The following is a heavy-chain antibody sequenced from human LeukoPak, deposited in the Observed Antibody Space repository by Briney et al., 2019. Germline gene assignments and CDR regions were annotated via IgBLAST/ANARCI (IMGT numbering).Heavy chain of an antibody. J-gene: IGHJ6*03. Sequence: PGGSLRLSCAASGFTFSSYSMNWVRQAPGKGLEWVSSISSSSSYIYYADSVKGRFTISRDNAKNSLYLQMNSLRAEDTAVYYCASCPLRDPYSSGWYRGWDYYYMDVWGKGTTVTVSS. CDR1: GFTFSSYS. V-gene: IGHV3-21*01. CDR3: ASCPLRDPYSSGWYRGWDYYYMDV. CDR2: ISSSSSYI. D-gene: IGHD6-19*01.